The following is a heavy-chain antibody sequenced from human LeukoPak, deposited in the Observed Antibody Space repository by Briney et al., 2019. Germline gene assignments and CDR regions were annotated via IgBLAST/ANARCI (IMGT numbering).Heavy chain of an antibody. D-gene: IGHD1-26*01. Sequence: KSSETLSLTCAVYGGSFSGYYWSWIRQPPGKGLEWIGYIYYSGSTNYNPSLKSRVTISVDTSKNQFSLKMSSVTAADTAVYYCARTRSGNFPDYWGQGTLVTVSS. CDR1: GGSFSGYY. J-gene: IGHJ4*02. CDR2: IYYSGST. V-gene: IGHV4-59*01. CDR3: ARTRSGNFPDY.